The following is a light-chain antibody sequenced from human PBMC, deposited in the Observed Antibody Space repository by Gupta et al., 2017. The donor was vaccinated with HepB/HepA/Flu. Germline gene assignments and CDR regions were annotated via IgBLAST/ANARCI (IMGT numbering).Light chain of an antibody. V-gene: IGKV3-11*01. CDR1: QSISSY. CDR2: EAS. J-gene: IGKJ1*01. Sequence: EIVLTQSPATLSLSPGERTTLSCRASQSISSYLAWYQQKPGQAPRLLIYEASNRATGITARFSGSGSGIDFTLTISSLEPEDFAVYYCQQRSNWPPWTFGQGTKVEIK. CDR3: QQRSNWPPWT.